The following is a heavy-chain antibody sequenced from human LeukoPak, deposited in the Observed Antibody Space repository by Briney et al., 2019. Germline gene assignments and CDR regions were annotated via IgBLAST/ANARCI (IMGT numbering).Heavy chain of an antibody. V-gene: IGHV3-30*18. CDR1: GFTFSSYG. Sequence: GGSLRLSCAASGFTFSSYGMHWVRQAPGKGLEWVAVISYDGSNKYYADSVKGRFTISRDNSKNTLYLQMNSLRAEDTAVYYCAKAHSGYDWVYYYGMDVWGQGTTVTVSS. J-gene: IGHJ6*02. CDR2: ISYDGSNK. CDR3: AKAHSGYDWVYYYGMDV. D-gene: IGHD5-12*01.